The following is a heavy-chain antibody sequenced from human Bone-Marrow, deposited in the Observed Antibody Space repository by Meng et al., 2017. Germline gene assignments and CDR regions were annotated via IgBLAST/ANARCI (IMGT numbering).Heavy chain of an antibody. J-gene: IGHJ4*01. Sequence: VQVVGPWGGFVKPGGFLRLSCSVSGFTFSNAWMTWVRQAPGKGLEWIGRMKSNVDGGTVDYAAAVKGRFFISRDDSENTFYLQMNSLKTEDTAVYYCSGHVDYWGHGTLVTVSS. V-gene: IGHV3-15*01. CDR1: GFTFSNAW. CDR3: SGHVDY. CDR2: MKSNVDGGTV.